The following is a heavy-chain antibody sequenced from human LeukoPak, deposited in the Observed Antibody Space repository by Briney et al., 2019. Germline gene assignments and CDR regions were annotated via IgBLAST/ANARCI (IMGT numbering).Heavy chain of an antibody. CDR2: TRSKGKDYTT. CDR3: ARGPTVTFNYHYGMDV. Sequence: PGGSLRLSCATSGFTFSDHYMDWVRQAPGKGLEWVARTRSKGKDYTTEYAASVKDRFTVSRDESMHSLYLQMNSLKTEDTAVYCARGPTVTFNYHYGMDVWGQGTTVTVSS. J-gene: IGHJ6*02. CDR1: GFTFSDHY. V-gene: IGHV3-72*01. D-gene: IGHD4-17*01.